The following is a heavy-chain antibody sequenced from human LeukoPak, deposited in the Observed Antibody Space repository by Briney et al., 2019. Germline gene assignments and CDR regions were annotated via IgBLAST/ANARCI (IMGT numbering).Heavy chain of an antibody. J-gene: IGHJ4*02. CDR2: IKSKTDGGTT. CDR1: GFTVSSNY. V-gene: IGHV3-15*01. Sequence: GGSLRLSCAASGFTVSSNYMSWVRQAPGKGLEWVGRIKSKTDGGTTDYAAPVKGRFTISRDDSKNTLYLQMNSLKTEDTAVYYCTTGTAMAKHRLDYWGQGTLVTVSS. D-gene: IGHD5-18*01. CDR3: TTGTAMAKHRLDY.